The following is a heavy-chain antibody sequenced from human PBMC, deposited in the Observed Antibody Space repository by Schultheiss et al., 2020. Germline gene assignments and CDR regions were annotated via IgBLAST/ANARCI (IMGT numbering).Heavy chain of an antibody. Sequence: GGSLRLSCAASGFTFSSYGMHWVRQAPGKGLEWVAVIWYDGSNKYYADSVKGRFTISRDNAKNSLYLQMNSLRAEDTAVYYCAREIVRYFDWSPGGGMDVWGQGTTVNVSS. CDR2: IWYDGSNK. CDR1: GFTFSSYG. J-gene: IGHJ6*02. V-gene: IGHV3-33*08. CDR3: AREIVRYFDWSPGGGMDV. D-gene: IGHD3-9*01.